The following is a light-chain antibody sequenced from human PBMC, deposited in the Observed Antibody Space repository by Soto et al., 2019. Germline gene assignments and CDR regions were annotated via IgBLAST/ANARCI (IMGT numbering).Light chain of an antibody. CDR2: DAS. V-gene: IGKV1-5*01. CDR1: QSISSW. J-gene: IGKJ2*01. CDR3: QQYNSYAT. Sequence: DIQMTQSPSTLSASVGDRVTLTCRASQSISSWLAWYQQKPGQAPKLLIYDASSLASGVPSRFSGSGSGTEFPLTISSLHHDDFATYYCQQYNSYATFGQGTKLDIK.